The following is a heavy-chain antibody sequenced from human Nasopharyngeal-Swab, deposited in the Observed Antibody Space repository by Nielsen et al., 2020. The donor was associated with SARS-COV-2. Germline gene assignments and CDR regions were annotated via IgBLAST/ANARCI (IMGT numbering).Heavy chain of an antibody. V-gene: IGHV4-34*01. CDR3: VRAPSKDIVATFLSYYYYGLDV. D-gene: IGHD5-12*01. CDR2: INHSGST. J-gene: IGHJ6*02. Sequence: WIRQPPGKGLEWIGEINHSGSTNNNPSLKSRVTISVDTSKNQFSLNLNSVTAADTAVYYCVRAPSKDIVATFLSYYYYGLDVWGQGTTVTVSS.